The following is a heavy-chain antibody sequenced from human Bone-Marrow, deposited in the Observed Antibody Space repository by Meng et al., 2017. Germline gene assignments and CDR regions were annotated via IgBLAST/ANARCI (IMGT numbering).Heavy chain of an antibody. CDR3: ARDVAGRGGY. J-gene: IGHJ4*02. D-gene: IGHD1-26*01. CDR2: INTDGTTT. Sequence: GESLKISCAASGFTFSSYWMHWVRQTPGKGLVWVSRINTDGTTTTYADSVKGRFTISRDNAKNTLYLQMNSLRGEDTAVYYCARDVAGRGGYWGQGTPVTVSS. V-gene: IGHV3-74*01. CDR1: GFTFSSYW.